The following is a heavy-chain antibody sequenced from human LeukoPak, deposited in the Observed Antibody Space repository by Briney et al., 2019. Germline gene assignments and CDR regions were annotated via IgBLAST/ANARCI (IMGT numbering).Heavy chain of an antibody. CDR2: IHYSGST. Sequence: SETLSLTCAVSGGSITGYYWSWIRQPPGKGLEWIGYIHYSGSTNYNPSLKSRVTISVDTSKNQFSLKLSSVTAADTAVYYCAMGVASGSYYGVDYWGQGTLVTVSS. CDR3: AMGVASGSYYGVDY. J-gene: IGHJ4*02. D-gene: IGHD1-26*01. V-gene: IGHV4-59*01. CDR1: GGSITGYY.